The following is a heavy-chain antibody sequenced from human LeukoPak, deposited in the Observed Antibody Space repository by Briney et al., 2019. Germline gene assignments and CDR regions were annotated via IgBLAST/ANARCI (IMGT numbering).Heavy chain of an antibody. D-gene: IGHD3-10*01. CDR2: IRYGADSA. J-gene: IGHJ4*02. V-gene: IGHV3-23*01. CDR1: GFTFIDYA. Sequence: PGGSLRLSCAASGFTFIDYAMTWVRQAPGKGLEWVSTIRYGADSAYYADSVKGRFTISRDNSKNSLYLQMNSLRAEDTAVYYCARNLDYYGSGSYSPNDYWGQGTLVTVSS. CDR3: ARNLDYYGSGSYSPNDY.